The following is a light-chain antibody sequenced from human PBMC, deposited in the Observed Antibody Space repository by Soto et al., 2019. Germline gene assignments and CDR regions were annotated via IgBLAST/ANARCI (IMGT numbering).Light chain of an antibody. Sequence: SPSAAAMALSEGERATLSCGASQSVSTKYLAWYQQKPGLAPRLLISGASTRATGIPARCSGSGSGTEFTLTISSLQSEDFAVFYCQHYDSLPITFGQRTRLEVK. J-gene: IGKJ5*01. CDR2: GAS. CDR3: QHYDSLPIT. CDR1: QSVSTKY. V-gene: IGKV3D-20*01.